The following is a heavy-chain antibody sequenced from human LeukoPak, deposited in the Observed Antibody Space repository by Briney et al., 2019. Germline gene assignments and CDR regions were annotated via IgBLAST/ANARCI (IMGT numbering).Heavy chain of an antibody. CDR3: ARDTPEVVVVPLDY. Sequence: NPGGSLRLSCAASGFTFSSYSMNWVRQAPGKGLEWVSSISSSSSYIYYADSVKGRFTISRDNAKNSLYLQMNSLRAEDTAVYYCARDTPEVVVVPLDYWGQGTLVTVSS. CDR2: ISSSSSYI. CDR1: GFTFSSYS. V-gene: IGHV3-21*01. D-gene: IGHD3-22*01. J-gene: IGHJ4*02.